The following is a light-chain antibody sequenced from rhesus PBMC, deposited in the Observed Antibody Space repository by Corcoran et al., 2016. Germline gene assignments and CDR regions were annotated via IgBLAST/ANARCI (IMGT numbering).Light chain of an antibody. CDR1: ESVSFVGINL. Sequence: DIVLTQSPASLAVSPGQRATITCRASESVSFVGINLIHWYLQKTGQPPKLLFYQTSTKNTGVPARFSGSGSGTDFTLPINPVEADDAANYYCLQTKNSPRTFCQGTKVEIK. CDR3: LQTKNSPRT. CDR2: QTS. J-gene: IGKJ1*01. V-gene: IGKV7-13*01.